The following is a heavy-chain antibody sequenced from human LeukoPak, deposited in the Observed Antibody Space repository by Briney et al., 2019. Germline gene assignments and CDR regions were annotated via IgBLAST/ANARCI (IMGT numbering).Heavy chain of an antibody. CDR3: ARAKGRLGYRYGLLYYVDY. CDR2: IYYSGST. J-gene: IGHJ4*02. D-gene: IGHD5-18*01. Sequence: SQTLSLTCTISGGSISSGGYSWSWIRQHPGKGLEWLGYIYYSGSTYYNPSLKSRLTISVDTSKNQFSLQLSCGTAPVMAVYYCARAKGRLGYRYGLLYYVDYWGQGTLVTVSS. CDR1: GGSISSGGYS. V-gene: IGHV4-31*03.